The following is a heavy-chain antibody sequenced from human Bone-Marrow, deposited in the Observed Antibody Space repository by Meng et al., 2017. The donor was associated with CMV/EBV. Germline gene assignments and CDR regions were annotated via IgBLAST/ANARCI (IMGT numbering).Heavy chain of an antibody. CDR1: GGTFSSYA. J-gene: IGHJ6*02. CDR3: ATDGVCEGWELLCWYYYYGMDV. V-gene: IGHV1-69*05. D-gene: IGHD1-26*01. CDR2: IIPIFGTA. Sequence: SVKVSCKASGGTFSSYAISWVRQAPGQGLEWMGGIIPIFGTAKYAQKYQDRVTITTDESTSTAHMELSSLRSEDTAVNYCATDGVCEGWELLCWYYYYGMDVWGQGTTVTVSS.